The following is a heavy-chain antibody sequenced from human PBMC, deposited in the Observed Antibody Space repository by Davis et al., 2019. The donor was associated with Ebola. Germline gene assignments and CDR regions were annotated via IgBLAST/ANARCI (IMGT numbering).Heavy chain of an antibody. V-gene: IGHV1-18*04. CDR2: ISGYTGDT. Sequence: ASVKVSCKASDYTFTNYGVSWVRQAPGQGLEWLGWISGYTGDTKYTQEFQGRVTMTTDTSTSTAYMELRSLRSDDTAVYYCARGFRQTWFDPWGQGTLVTVSS. CDR3: ARGFRQTWFDP. CDR1: DYTFTNYG. J-gene: IGHJ5*02.